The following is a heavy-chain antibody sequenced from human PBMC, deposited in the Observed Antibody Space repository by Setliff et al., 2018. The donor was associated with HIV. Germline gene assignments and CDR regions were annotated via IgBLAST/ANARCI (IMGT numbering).Heavy chain of an antibody. Sequence: TSETLSLTCTVSGGSISSSGDYWSWVRQHPGKGLEWIGYIYYTGSTYSNPSLQSRVRISVGTSKNQFSLRLSSVTAADTAVYYCARDSANGKTANLNYLDVWGKGTTVTVSS. CDR3: ARDSANGKTANLNYLDV. J-gene: IGHJ6*03. CDR1: GGSISSSGDY. CDR2: IYYTGST. D-gene: IGHD2-8*01. V-gene: IGHV4-31*03.